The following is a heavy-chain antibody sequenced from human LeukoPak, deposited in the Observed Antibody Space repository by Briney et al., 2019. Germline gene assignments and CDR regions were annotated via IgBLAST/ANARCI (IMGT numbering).Heavy chain of an antibody. CDR1: GGSISSGAYY. V-gene: IGHV4-34*01. CDR3: ARGGHYYDSSGRRGGFDY. CDR2: INHSGST. Sequence: SSETLSLTCTVSGGSISSGAYYWSWIRQPPGKGLEWIGEINHSGSTNYNPSLKSRVTISVDTSKNQFSLKLSSVTAADTAVYYCARGGHYYDSSGRRGGFDYWGQGTLVTVSS. J-gene: IGHJ4*02. D-gene: IGHD3-22*01.